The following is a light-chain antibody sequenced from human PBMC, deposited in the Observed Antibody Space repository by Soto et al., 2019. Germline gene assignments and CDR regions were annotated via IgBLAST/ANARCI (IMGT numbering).Light chain of an antibody. CDR3: MQIAHFPRT. CDR2: RVS. CDR1: QSLVNSDGNTY. V-gene: IGKV2-24*01. J-gene: IGKJ1*01. Sequence: DVVLTQTPLSSPVTLGQPASISCKSSQSLVNSDGNTYMSWLQQRPGQPPRLLIYRVSNRFSVVPDRFSGSGAGTDFTLRISRVEAEDVGVYYCMQIAHFPRTFGQGTKVEIK.